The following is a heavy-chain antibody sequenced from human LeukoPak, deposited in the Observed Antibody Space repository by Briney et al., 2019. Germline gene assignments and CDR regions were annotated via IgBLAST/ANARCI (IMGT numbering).Heavy chain of an antibody. D-gene: IGHD3-10*01. CDR1: GYSLTGYY. CDR3: ARVVRGVMGATYYFDY. V-gene: IGHV1-2*02. J-gene: IGHJ4*02. Sequence: ASVKVSCKASGYSLTGYYIHWVRQAPGQGLEWMGWINPNSGGTNCAQKFQGRVTMTRDTSISTAYMELSRLRSDDTAVYYCARVVRGVMGATYYFDYWGQGTLVTVSS. CDR2: INPNSGGT.